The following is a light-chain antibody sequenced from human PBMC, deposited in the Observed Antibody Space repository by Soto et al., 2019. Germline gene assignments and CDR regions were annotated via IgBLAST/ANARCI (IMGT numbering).Light chain of an antibody. V-gene: IGKV1-9*01. CDR1: QGIDSY. Sequence: DIQLTQSPSFLSASVGDRVTITCRTSQGIDSYLAWYQQKPGKAPKLLIYGASTLQSGVPSRFSGSKSGTEFTLTISSLQPEDFATYYCHQLKSYPLTFGGGTKVEIK. J-gene: IGKJ4*01. CDR3: HQLKSYPLT. CDR2: GAS.